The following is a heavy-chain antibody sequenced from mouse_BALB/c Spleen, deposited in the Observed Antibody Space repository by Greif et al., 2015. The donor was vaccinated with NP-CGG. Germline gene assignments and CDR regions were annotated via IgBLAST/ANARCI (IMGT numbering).Heavy chain of an antibody. CDR3: IRLNVISGGGSYFDY. Sequence: VQRVESGAELVKPGASVKLSCKASGYTFTSYYMYWVKQRPGQGLEWIGEINPSNGGTNFNEKFKSKATLTVDKSSTPAYMHLSSLTSEESAVSYCIRLNVISGGGSYFDYWGHGTTLTVSS. D-gene: IGHD2-12*01. V-gene: IGHV1S81*02. J-gene: IGHJ2*01. CDR2: INPSNGGT. CDR1: GYTFTSYY.